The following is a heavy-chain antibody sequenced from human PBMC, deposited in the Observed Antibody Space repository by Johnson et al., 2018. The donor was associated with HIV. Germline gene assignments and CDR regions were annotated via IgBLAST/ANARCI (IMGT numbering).Heavy chain of an antibody. CDR2: IKSKTDGGTT. D-gene: IGHD2-21*01. CDR3: TTFYCGGDCYAFDI. Sequence: EVQLVESGGGLVKPGGSLRLSCAGSGFTFSNAWMSWVRQAPGKGLEWVGRIKSKTDGGTTDYAAPVKGRFTISRDDSKNTLYLQMNSLKTEDTAVYYCTTFYCGGDCYAFDIWGQGTMVTVSS. V-gene: IGHV3-15*01. J-gene: IGHJ3*02. CDR1: GFTFSNAW.